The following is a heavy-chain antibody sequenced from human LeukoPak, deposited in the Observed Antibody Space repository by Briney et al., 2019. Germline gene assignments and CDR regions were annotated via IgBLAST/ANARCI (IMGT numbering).Heavy chain of an antibody. D-gene: IGHD6-19*01. CDR3: ARAHSNSGWFFDY. Sequence: PGGSLRLSCAASGFTFSSYEMNWVRQAPGKGLEWVSSISSTSSYIYYADSVKGRFTISRDNAKNSLYLQMNSLRAEDTAVYYCARAHSNSGWFFDYWGQGTLVTVSS. CDR1: GFTFSSYE. CDR2: ISSTSSYI. V-gene: IGHV3-21*01. J-gene: IGHJ4*02.